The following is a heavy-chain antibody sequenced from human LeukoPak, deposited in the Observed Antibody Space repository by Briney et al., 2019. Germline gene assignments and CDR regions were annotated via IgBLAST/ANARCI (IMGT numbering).Heavy chain of an antibody. V-gene: IGHV4-4*08. Sequence: SETLSLTCAVYGGSFSGYYWSWIRQPPGKGLEWIGYIYTSGSTNYNPSLKSRVTISVDTSKNQFSLKLSSVTAADTAVYYCARYYYDSSGYYYVVRDAFDIWGQGTMVTVSS. D-gene: IGHD3-22*01. CDR1: GGSFSGYY. CDR3: ARYYYDSSGYYYVVRDAFDI. CDR2: IYTSGST. J-gene: IGHJ3*02.